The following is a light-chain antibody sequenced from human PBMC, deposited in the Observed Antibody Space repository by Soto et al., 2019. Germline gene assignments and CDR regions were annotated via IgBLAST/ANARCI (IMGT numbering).Light chain of an antibody. Sequence: EIALTQSPATLSLSPGERATLSCRASQSVNNKLAWYQQKPGQAPRLLIYGVSTRATGIPARFSGSGSGTEFTLTIISLQSEDFALYYCQQFNNWPPVWTFGQGTKVEIK. CDR1: QSVNNK. CDR3: QQFNNWPPVWT. J-gene: IGKJ1*01. CDR2: GVS. V-gene: IGKV3-15*01.